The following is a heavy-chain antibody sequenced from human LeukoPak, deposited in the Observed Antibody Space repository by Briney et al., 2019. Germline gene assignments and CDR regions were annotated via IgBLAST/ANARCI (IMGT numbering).Heavy chain of an antibody. CDR2: ISAYNGNT. V-gene: IGHV1-18*01. J-gene: IGHJ4*02. CDR1: GYTFTSYG. CDR3: ARDLVGAASDYFDY. D-gene: IGHD1-26*01. Sequence: ASVKVSCKASGYTFTSYGINWVRQAPGQGLEWMGWISAYNGNTNYAQKLQGRVTMTTDTSTSTAYMELRSLRSDDTAVYYCARDLVGAASDYFDYWGQGTLVTVSS.